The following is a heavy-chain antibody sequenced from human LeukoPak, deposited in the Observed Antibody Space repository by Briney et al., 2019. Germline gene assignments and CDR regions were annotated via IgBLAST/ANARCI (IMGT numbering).Heavy chain of an antibody. Sequence: SETLSLTCTVSGGSVSSGSYYWSWIRQPPGKGLEWIGYIYYSGSTNYNPSLKSRVTISVDTSKNQFSLKLSSVTAADTAVYHCARDSSSWYFDYWGQGTLVTVSS. CDR3: ARDSSSWYFDY. CDR1: GGSVSSGSYY. J-gene: IGHJ4*02. CDR2: IYYSGST. V-gene: IGHV4-61*01. D-gene: IGHD6-13*01.